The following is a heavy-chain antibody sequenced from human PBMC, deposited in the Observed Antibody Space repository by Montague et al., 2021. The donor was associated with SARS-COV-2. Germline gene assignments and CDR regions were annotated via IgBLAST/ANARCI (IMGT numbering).Heavy chain of an antibody. J-gene: IGHJ6*03. CDR2: LLTSGAT. D-gene: IGHD3-3*01. V-gene: IGHV4-61*02. CDR3: ARDSPHFDFWRGHYGDKYYMDI. Sequence: TLSLTCTVSGDSITSKTHYWDWVRQPAGKGLEWIGRLLTSGATNFNPSLKSRLTISRDTSKNEFYLMLSSVTAADTAVYYCARDSPHFDFWRGHYGDKYYMDIWGKGTTVTVS. CDR1: GDSITSKTHY.